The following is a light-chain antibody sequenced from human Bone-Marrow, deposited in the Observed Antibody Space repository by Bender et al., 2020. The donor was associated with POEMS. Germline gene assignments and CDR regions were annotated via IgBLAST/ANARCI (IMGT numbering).Light chain of an antibody. V-gene: IGLV2-23*02. CDR2: EVS. CDR3: CSYAGSNTLV. Sequence: QSALTQPRSVSGSPGQSITISCAGTSSDVGSYNLVSLYQQYPGKAPKTVIYEVSKRPSGVSTRFSGSKSGNTASLTISGLQAEDEADYHCCSYAGSNTLVFGGGTKVTVL. J-gene: IGLJ2*01. CDR1: SSDVGSYNL.